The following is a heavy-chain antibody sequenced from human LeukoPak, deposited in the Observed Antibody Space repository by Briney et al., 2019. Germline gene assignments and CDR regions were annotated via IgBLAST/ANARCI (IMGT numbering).Heavy chain of an antibody. D-gene: IGHD2-15*01. Sequence: PSETLSLTCAVYGGSFSGYYWSWIRQPPGKGLEWNGEINHSGSTNYNPSLKSRVTISVDTSKNQFSLKLSCVCAAEPDVYVFGSPRWRGFEIWGQGTTGTVSS. V-gene: IGHV4-34*01. CDR1: GGSFSGYY. CDR3: GSPRWRGFEI. CDR2: INHSGST. J-gene: IGHJ3*02.